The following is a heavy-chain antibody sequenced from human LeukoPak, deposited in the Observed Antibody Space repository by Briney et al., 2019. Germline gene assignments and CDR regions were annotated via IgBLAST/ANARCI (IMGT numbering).Heavy chain of an antibody. Sequence: PSETLSLTCAVYGGSFSGYYWSWIRQPPGKGLEWIGEINHSGSTNYNPSLKSRVTISVDTSKNQFSLQLNSVTPEDTAVYYCARVRGEGAAAGNDAFDIWGQGTMVTVSS. CDR1: GGSFSGYY. CDR3: ARVRGEGAAAGNDAFDI. CDR2: INHSGST. J-gene: IGHJ3*02. V-gene: IGHV4-34*01. D-gene: IGHD6-13*01.